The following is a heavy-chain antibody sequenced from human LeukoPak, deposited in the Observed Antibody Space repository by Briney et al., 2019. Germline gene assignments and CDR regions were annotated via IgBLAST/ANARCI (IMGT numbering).Heavy chain of an antibody. V-gene: IGHV3-74*01. CDR3: ARGAKWAYDFDY. CDR2: INGDESST. J-gene: IGHJ4*02. CDR1: AFTFNTYW. D-gene: IGHD1-26*01. Sequence: GGSLRLSCAASAFTFNTYWMHWVRQVPGRGLEWVSRINGDESSTNYADSVKGRFTISRDNAKDTLYLHMNSLTAEDTAVYYFARGAKWAYDFDYSGQGTLVTVSS.